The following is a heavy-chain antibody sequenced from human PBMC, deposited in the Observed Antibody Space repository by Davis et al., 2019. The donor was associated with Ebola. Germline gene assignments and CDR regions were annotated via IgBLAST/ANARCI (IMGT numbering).Heavy chain of an antibody. Sequence: MPSETLSLTCTVSGDSISSYNWCWIWQRPRPGSAWCGSASHSRTSTYNPSLKSRVTISVDRSKNHFSLKLSSVTATDTSVYYCARQYYHYLTGYYMPHWFDPWRQGTLFTISS. CDR3: ARQYYHYLTGYYMPHWFDP. J-gene: IGHJ5*02. CDR2: ASHSRTS. D-gene: IGHD3-9*01. V-gene: IGHV4-59*08. CDR1: GDSISSYN.